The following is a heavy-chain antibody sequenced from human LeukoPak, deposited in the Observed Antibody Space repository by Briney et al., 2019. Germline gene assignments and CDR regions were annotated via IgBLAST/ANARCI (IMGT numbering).Heavy chain of an antibody. CDR2: ISWNSGSI. CDR1: GLTFDDYA. J-gene: IGHJ4*02. D-gene: IGHD3-10*01. V-gene: IGHV3-9*03. Sequence: GGSLRLSCAASGLTFDDYAVHWVRQAPGKGLEWVSGISWNSGSIGYADSVRGRFTISRDNAKNSLYLQMNSLRAEDMALYHCARDHDYDSGSYPLDYWGQGTLVTVSS. CDR3: ARDHDYDSGSYPLDY.